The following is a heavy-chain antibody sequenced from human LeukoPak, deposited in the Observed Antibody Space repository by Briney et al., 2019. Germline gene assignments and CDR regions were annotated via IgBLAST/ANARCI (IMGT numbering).Heavy chain of an antibody. CDR2: IYYSGST. V-gene: IGHV4-39*01. CDR3: ARQLDYFRSGSYSDY. Sequence: SETLSLTCTVSGGSISNSSYSWGWIRQPPGKGLEWIGSIYYSGSTYYNPSLKSRVTISVDTSKSQFSLKLSSVTAADTAVYCCARQLDYFRSGSYSDYWGQGTLVTVSS. D-gene: IGHD3-10*01. J-gene: IGHJ4*02. CDR1: GGSISNSSYS.